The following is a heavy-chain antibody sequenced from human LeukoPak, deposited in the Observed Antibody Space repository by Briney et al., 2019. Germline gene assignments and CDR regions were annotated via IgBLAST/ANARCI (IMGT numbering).Heavy chain of an antibody. J-gene: IGHJ4*02. CDR1: GYTFTNYG. Sequence: ASVKVSCKASGYTFTNYGISWVRQAPGQGLEWMGWISTYNGNTKYAQKFQGRVTMTTDTSTSTAYMELRSLRADDTAVYYCARDQGGSYYIGFDSWGQGTLVTVSS. CDR3: ARDQGGSYYIGFDS. D-gene: IGHD1-26*01. V-gene: IGHV1-18*01. CDR2: ISTYNGNT.